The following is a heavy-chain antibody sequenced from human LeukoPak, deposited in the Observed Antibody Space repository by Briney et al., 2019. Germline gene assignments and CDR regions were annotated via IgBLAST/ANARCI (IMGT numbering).Heavy chain of an antibody. D-gene: IGHD5-18*01. CDR1: GFTFSSYS. CDR2: ISSSSSYI. CDR3: ARDGSGIQLWSYFDY. J-gene: IGHJ4*02. Sequence: GGSLRLSCAASGFTFSSYSMNWVRQAPGKGLEWVSSISSSSSYIYYADSVKGRFTISRDNAKNSLYLQMNSLRAEDTAVYYCARDGSGIQLWSYFDYWGQGTLVTVSS. V-gene: IGHV3-21*01.